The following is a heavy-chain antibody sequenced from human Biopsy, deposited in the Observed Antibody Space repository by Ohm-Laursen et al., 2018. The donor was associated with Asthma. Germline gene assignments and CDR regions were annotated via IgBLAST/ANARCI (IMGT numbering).Heavy chain of an antibody. CDR3: ARAYGGSFFSGSFDI. CDR2: IYSGGGT. Sequence: SLRLSCTASGFTFSSYALSWVRQAPGKGPEWVSVIYSGGGTYYADSVQGRVTISRDNSKNTLSLQMNSLRAEDTAVYYCARAYGGSFFSGSFDIWGQGTMVTVSS. V-gene: IGHV3-53*01. CDR1: GFTFSSYA. J-gene: IGHJ3*02. D-gene: IGHD4-23*01.